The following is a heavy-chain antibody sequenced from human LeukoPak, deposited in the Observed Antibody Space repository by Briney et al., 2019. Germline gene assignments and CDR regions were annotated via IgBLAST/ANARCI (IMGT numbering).Heavy chain of an antibody. D-gene: IGHD6-6*01. Sequence: GGSLRLSCAAAGFTFNGYNMNWVRQAPGKGLGWVSYISSSSSTIYYAASAKGPFTISRDSAKTSLFLQMNSLRDEDTAVYYCARAYSSSSGRDAFDSWGLGTLVTVSS. CDR3: ARAYSSSSGRDAFDS. CDR1: GFTFNGYN. CDR2: ISSSSSTI. J-gene: IGHJ3*02. V-gene: IGHV3-48*02.